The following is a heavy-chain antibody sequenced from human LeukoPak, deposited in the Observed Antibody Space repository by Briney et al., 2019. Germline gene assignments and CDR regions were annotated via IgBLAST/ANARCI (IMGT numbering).Heavy chain of an antibody. CDR1: GFTFSSYA. Sequence: GGSLRLSCAASGFTFSSYAMHWVRQAPGKGLEWVAVISYDGSNKYYADSVKGRFTISRDNSKNTLYLQMNSLRAEDTAVYYCARGSTAPGYSSSWGLFYYYYYGMDVWGQGTTVTVSS. CDR3: ARGSTAPGYSSSWGLFYYYYYGMDV. CDR2: ISYDGSNK. V-gene: IGHV3-30-3*01. D-gene: IGHD6-13*01. J-gene: IGHJ6*02.